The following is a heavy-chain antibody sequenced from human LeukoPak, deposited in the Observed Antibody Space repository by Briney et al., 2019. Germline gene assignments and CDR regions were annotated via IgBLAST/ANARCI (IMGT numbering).Heavy chain of an antibody. D-gene: IGHD3-22*01. CDR3: ARTIYDSSGYYPG. V-gene: IGHV3-11*01. J-gene: IGHJ4*02. CDR2: ISSSGSTI. Sequence: GGSLRLSCAASGFTFSDYYMSWIRQAPGKGLEWVSYISSSGSTIYYADSVKGRFTISRDNAKDSLYLQMTSLRAEDTAVYYCARTIYDSSGYYPGWGQGTLVTVPS. CDR1: GFTFSDYY.